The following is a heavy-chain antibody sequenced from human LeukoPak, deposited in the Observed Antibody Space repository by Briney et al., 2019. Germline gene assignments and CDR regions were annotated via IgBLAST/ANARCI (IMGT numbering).Heavy chain of an antibody. V-gene: IGHV1-8*01. J-gene: IGHJ3*02. Sequence: ASVKVSCKASGYTFTSYDINWVRQATGQGLEWMGWMNPNSGNTGYAQKFQGRVTMTRNTSISTAYMELSSLRSEDTAVYYCARREGITMIVVDIDGAFDIWGQGTMVTVSS. CDR2: MNPNSGNT. CDR1: GYTFTSYD. CDR3: ARREGITMIVVDIDGAFDI. D-gene: IGHD3-22*01.